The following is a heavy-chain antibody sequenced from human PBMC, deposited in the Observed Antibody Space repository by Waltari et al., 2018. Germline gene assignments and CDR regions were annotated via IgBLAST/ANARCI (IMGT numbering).Heavy chain of an antibody. J-gene: IGHJ4*02. CDR2: IYHSGST. CDR3: ATIISKTCYYDSSGYRPPDY. V-gene: IGHV4-38-2*01. D-gene: IGHD3-22*01. CDR1: GYSISSGYY. Sequence: QVQLQESGPGLVKPSETLSLTCAVSGYSISSGYYWGWIRQPPGKGLEWIGSIYHSGSTYYNPALKSLITISVDTSKNQFSLKLSSVTAADTAVYYCATIISKTCYYDSSGYRPPDYWGQGTLVTVSS.